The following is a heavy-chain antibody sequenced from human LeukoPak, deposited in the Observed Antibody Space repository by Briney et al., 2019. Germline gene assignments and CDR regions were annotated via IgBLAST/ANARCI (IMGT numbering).Heavy chain of an antibody. V-gene: IGHV3-21*01. CDR3: GSLDSREDSSSRWGPLDI. CDR2: ISSSGSSI. D-gene: IGHD6-6*01. J-gene: IGHJ3*02. Sequence: PGGSLTLSCAPSRFTFSDYSMNWVRQAPGKGLEWVSTISSSGSSIFHAPSVKGRFTISRDHARNSLYLQMNSLRAEDTAVYYCGSLDSREDSSSRWGPLDIWGQGTMVTVSS. CDR1: RFTFSDYS.